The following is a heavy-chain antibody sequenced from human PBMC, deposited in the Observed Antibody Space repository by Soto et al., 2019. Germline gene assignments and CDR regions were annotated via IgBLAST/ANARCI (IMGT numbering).Heavy chain of an antibody. Sequence: SETLSLTCTVSGGSISSYYWSWIRQPPGKGLEWIGYIYYSGSTNYNPSLKSRVTKSVDTSKNQFSLKLSSVTAADTAVYYCARLRRSGYTYYYYYMDVWGKGTTVTVSS. V-gene: IGHV4-59*08. D-gene: IGHD3-3*01. CDR3: ARLRRSGYTYYYYYMDV. CDR2: IYYSGST. CDR1: GGSISSYY. J-gene: IGHJ6*03.